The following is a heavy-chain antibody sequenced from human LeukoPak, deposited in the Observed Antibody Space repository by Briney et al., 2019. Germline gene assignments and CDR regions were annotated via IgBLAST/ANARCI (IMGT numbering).Heavy chain of an antibody. Sequence: SETLSLTCSVSGGSIKTYYWTWIRPPPGKGLEWIGYIHYSGSTDSNPSLMGRVTISLDTSKSQFSLELRSVTAADTAVYYCVRDQSEFDSWGQGTVVTVSS. V-gene: IGHV4-59*01. CDR3: VRDQSEFDS. CDR2: IHYSGST. CDR1: GGSIKTYY. J-gene: IGHJ4*02.